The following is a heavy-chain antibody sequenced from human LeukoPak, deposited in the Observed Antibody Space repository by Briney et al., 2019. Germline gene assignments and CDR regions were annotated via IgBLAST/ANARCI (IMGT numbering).Heavy chain of an antibody. CDR3: AKDRSPDADADYYDSSGYYFPFGY. CDR2: MSSSGSTI. Sequence: PGGSLRLSCAASGFTFSDYYMSWIRQAPGKGLEWVSYMSSSGSTIYYADSVKGRFTISRDNSKNTLYLQMNSLRAEDTAVYYCAKDRSPDADADYYDSSGYYFPFGYWGQGTLVTVSS. CDR1: GFTFSDYY. J-gene: IGHJ4*02. V-gene: IGHV3-11*01. D-gene: IGHD3-22*01.